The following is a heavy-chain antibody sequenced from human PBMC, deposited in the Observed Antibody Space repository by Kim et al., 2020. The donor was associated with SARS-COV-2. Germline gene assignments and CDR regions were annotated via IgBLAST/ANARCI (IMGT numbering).Heavy chain of an antibody. CDR2: IYYSGST. J-gene: IGHJ4*02. Sequence: SETLSLTCTVSGGSISSSSYYWGWIRQPPGKGLEWIGSIYYSGSTYYNPSLKSRVTISVDTSKNQFSLKLSSVTAADTAVYYCARLAAAGKNLDYWGQGT. D-gene: IGHD6-13*01. V-gene: IGHV4-39*01. CDR3: ARLAAAGKNLDY. CDR1: GGSISSSSYY.